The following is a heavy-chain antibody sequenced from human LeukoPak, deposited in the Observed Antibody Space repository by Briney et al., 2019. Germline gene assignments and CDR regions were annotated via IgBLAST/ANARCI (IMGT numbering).Heavy chain of an antibody. V-gene: IGHV3-48*03. CDR3: ARAGYTDQYYYCGMDV. CDR2: ISRSGRTI. J-gene: IGHJ6*02. CDR1: GFTFSRYE. D-gene: IGHD2-2*02. Sequence: GGSLRVSCAASGFTFSRYEMNWVRQAPGKGLEWVSYISRSGRTIYYADSVKGRFTISRDNAKNSLYLQMNSLRAEDTAVYYCARAGYTDQYYYCGMDVWGQGTTVTVSS.